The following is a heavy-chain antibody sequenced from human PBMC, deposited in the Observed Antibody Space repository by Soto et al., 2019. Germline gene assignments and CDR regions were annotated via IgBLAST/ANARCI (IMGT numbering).Heavy chain of an antibody. CDR1: GGSIGTAGYS. CDR2: IFHTGST. CDR3: PRETRLGTYCYDS. J-gene: IGHJ5*01. Sequence: SESMSLTWAVSGGSIGTAGYSWSWIRQTPGEGPEWIGYIFHTGSTNYSPSLKCRVTISIGQPNNQFSLKLESLTTADTAAEFCPRETRLGTYCYDSCGHRTQVTVPQ. V-gene: IGHV4-30-2*01. D-gene: IGHD2-21*02.